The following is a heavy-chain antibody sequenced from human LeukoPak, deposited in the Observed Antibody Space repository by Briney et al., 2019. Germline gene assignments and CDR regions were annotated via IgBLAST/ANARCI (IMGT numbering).Heavy chain of an antibody. CDR2: ISALNGYT. V-gene: IGHV1-18*01. CDR1: GYTFTSYG. Sequence: GASVKVSCKASGYTFTSYGISWVRQAPGQGLQWMGWISALNGYTNYAQNLQGRVTMTTDTSTSTAYMELGSLRSDDTAVYYCARVRRRPIVVVISPDAFDVWGQGTMVTVSS. CDR3: ARVRRRPIVVVISPDAFDV. J-gene: IGHJ3*01. D-gene: IGHD3-22*01.